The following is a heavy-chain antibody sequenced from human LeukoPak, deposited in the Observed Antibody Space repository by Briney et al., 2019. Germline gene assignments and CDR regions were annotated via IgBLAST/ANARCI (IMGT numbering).Heavy chain of an antibody. V-gene: IGHV3-23*01. CDR3: SKYRYGDYSFDY. CDR1: GFTFSSNS. D-gene: IGHD4-17*01. J-gene: IGHJ4*02. Sequence: GGSLTLSSATYGFTFSSNSMKWVRHPPGGGREWVLDMSGSGDRRYYADSVKGRFTSSRDNSKNTLYLQMNSLRAEDTAEYYCSKYRYGDYSFDYWGQGTLVTVSS. CDR2: MSGSGDRR.